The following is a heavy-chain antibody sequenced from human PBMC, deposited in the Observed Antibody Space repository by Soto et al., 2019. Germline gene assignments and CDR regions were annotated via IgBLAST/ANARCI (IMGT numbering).Heavy chain of an antibody. CDR3: ARGDMITFGGVIVHLWFDP. Sequence: QVQLQESGPGLVKPSQTLSLTCTVSGGSISSGDYYWSWIRQPPGKGLEWIGYIYYSGSTYYNPSXXSRVTISVDTXXNXFXXKLSSVTAADTAVYYCARGDMITFGGVIVHLWFDPWGQGTLVTVSS. CDR2: IYYSGST. V-gene: IGHV4-30-4*01. CDR1: GGSISSGDYY. D-gene: IGHD3-16*02. J-gene: IGHJ5*02.